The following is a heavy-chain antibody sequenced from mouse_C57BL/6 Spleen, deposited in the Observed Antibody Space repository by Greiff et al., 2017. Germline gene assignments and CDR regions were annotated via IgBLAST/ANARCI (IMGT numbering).Heavy chain of an antibody. Sequence: QVQLQQSGPELVKPGASVKISCKASGYAFSSSWMNWVKQRPGKGLEWIGRIYPGDGDTNYNGKFKGKATLTADKSSSTAYMQLSSLTSEDSAVYFCARSLNWDCWGQGTTLTVSS. CDR1: GYAFSSSW. CDR3: ARSLNWDC. CDR2: IYPGDGDT. J-gene: IGHJ2*01. D-gene: IGHD4-1*01. V-gene: IGHV1-82*01.